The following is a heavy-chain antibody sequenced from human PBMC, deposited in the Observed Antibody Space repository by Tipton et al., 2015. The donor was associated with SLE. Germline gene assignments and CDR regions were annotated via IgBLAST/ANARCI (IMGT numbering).Heavy chain of an antibody. J-gene: IGHJ6*02. CDR3: ATGGYDWGLYQYYYGLDV. V-gene: IGHV4-34*01. CDR1: GASFSGNY. CDR2: INHDGST. D-gene: IGHD5-12*01. Sequence: TLSLACAVYGASFSGNYWSWIRQPPGKGLEWIGEINHDGSTNYNPSLESRVAISVDTSKNQISLKVTSVTAADTAVYYCATGGYDWGLYQYYYGLDVWGQGTAVTVSS.